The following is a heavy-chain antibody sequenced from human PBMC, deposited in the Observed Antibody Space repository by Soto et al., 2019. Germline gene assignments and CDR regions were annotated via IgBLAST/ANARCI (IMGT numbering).Heavy chain of an antibody. J-gene: IGHJ3*02. CDR3: AREGVGYCSSTSCYGEAFDI. D-gene: IGHD2-2*01. Sequence: EVQLVESGGGLVKPGGSLRLSCAASGFTFSSYSMNWVRQAPGKGLEWVSSISSSSSYIYYADSVKGRFTISRDNAKNSLYLQMNSLRAEDTAVYYCAREGVGYCSSTSCYGEAFDIWGQGTMVTVSS. CDR1: GFTFSSYS. V-gene: IGHV3-21*01. CDR2: ISSSSSYI.